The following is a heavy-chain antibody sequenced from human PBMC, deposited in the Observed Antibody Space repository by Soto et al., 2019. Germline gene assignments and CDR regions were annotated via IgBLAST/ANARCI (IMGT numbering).Heavy chain of an antibody. Sequence: QVQLVESGGGVVQPGRSLRLSCAASGFTFSSYAMHWVRQAPGKGLEWVAVISYDGSNKYYADSVKGRFTISRDNSKNTLYLQMNSLRAEDAAVYYCARSNHKQQWLVSFDYWGQGTLFTFSS. CDR2: ISYDGSNK. D-gene: IGHD6-19*01. CDR1: GFTFSSYA. V-gene: IGHV3-30-3*01. J-gene: IGHJ4*02. CDR3: ARSNHKQQWLVSFDY.